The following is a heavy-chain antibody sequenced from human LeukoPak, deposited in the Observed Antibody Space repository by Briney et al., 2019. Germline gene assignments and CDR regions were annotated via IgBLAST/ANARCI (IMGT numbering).Heavy chain of an antibody. J-gene: IGHJ3*02. D-gene: IGHD3-22*01. CDR2: IYYSGST. V-gene: IGHV4-39*07. Sequence: SETLSLTCTVSGGSISSSSYYWGWIRQPPGKGLEWIGSIYYSGSTYYNPSLKSRVTISVDTSKNQFSLKLSSVTAADTAVYYCARANTRYDSSGYYHDAFDIWGQGTMVTVSS. CDR1: GGSISSSSYY. CDR3: ARANTRYDSSGYYHDAFDI.